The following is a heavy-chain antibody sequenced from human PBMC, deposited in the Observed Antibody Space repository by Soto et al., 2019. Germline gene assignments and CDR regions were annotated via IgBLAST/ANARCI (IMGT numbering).Heavy chain of an antibody. V-gene: IGHV1-46*01. Sequence: QVQLVQSGAEVKKPGASVKVSCKASGYTFTSFYMHWVRQAPGQGLEWMGIINPSGTTTDYAQKFQGRVTMTRDTSTSTYYMELSSLTSEETAVYYCAKPQIARHYYYGMEVWGQGTAVTVSS. CDR1: GYTFTSFY. CDR2: INPSGTTT. CDR3: AKPQIARHYYYGMEV. J-gene: IGHJ6*02.